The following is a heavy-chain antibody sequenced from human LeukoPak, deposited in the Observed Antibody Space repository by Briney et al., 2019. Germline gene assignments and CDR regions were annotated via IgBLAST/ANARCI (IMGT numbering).Heavy chain of an antibody. Sequence: GGSLRLSCAASGFTFSSYSMNWVRQAPGKGLEWVSSISSSSSYIYYADSMKGRFTISRDNAKNSLYLQMNSLRAEDTAVYYCAKTYYYDSSGYLYFDYWGQGTLVTVSS. V-gene: IGHV3-21*01. CDR1: GFTFSSYS. J-gene: IGHJ4*02. CDR2: ISSSSSYI. D-gene: IGHD3-22*01. CDR3: AKTYYYDSSGYLYFDY.